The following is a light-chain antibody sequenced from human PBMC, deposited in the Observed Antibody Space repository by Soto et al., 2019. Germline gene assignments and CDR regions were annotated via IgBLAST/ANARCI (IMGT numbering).Light chain of an antibody. CDR2: AAS. V-gene: IGKV1-6*01. CDR3: LQDYNYPRT. J-gene: IGKJ1*01. Sequence: AIKMTQSPSSLSASIGDRVTITCRASQDIRNELGWYQQKPGKAPKVLISAASSLEDGVPSRFSGSGSGTDFTLTISSLRPEDFATYFCLQDYNYPRTFGQGTKVEIK. CDR1: QDIRNE.